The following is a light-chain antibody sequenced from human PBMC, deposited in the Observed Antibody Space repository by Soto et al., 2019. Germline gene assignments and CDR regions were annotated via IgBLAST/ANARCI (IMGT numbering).Light chain of an antibody. CDR1: SSDVGAYNY. CDR2: EVT. Sequence: QSALTQPPSASGSPGQSVTISCTGTSSDVGAYNYVSWYQQHAGKAPKLVIYEVTKRPSGVPDRFSGSKSANTASLTVSELHAEDEADYYCSSFAASNTWVFGGGTKLTVL. J-gene: IGLJ3*02. V-gene: IGLV2-8*01. CDR3: SSFAASNTWV.